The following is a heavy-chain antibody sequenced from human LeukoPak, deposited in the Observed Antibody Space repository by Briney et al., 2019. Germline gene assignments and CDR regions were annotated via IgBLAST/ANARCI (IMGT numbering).Heavy chain of an antibody. V-gene: IGHV4-31*03. CDR1: GGSISSGGYY. J-gene: IGHJ4*02. CDR2: IYYSGST. D-gene: IGHD3-3*01. CDR3: ARIGGVVIIDY. Sequence: SETLSLTCTVSGGSISSGGYYWSWIRQHPGKGLEWIGYIYYSGSTYYNPSLKSRVTISVDTSKNQFSLKLSSVTAAGTAVYYCARIGGVVIIDYWGQGTLVTVSS.